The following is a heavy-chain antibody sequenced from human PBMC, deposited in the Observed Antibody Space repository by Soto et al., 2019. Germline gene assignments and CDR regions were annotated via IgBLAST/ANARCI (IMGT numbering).Heavy chain of an antibody. CDR2: IIPIFGTA. CDR3: ERLITIFGVVINDYYYYGMDV. CDR1: GGTFSSYA. V-gene: IGHV1-69*01. J-gene: IGHJ6*02. D-gene: IGHD3-3*01. Sequence: QVQLVQSGAEVKKPGSSVKVSCKASGGTFSSYAISWVRQAPGQGLEWMGGIIPIFGTANYAQKFQGTVTITTNESTSTAYMELSSLRSEDTAVYYCERLITIFGVVINDYYYYGMDVWGQGTTVTVSS.